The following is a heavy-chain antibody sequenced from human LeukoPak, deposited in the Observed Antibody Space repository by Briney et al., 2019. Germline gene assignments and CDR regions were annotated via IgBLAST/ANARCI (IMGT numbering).Heavy chain of an antibody. V-gene: IGHV3-7*01. D-gene: IGHD6-19*01. CDR1: GFTFSSYW. Sequence: GGSLRLSCAASGFTFSSYWMSWVRQAPGKGLEWVANIKQDGSEKYYVDSVKGRFTISRDNAKNSLYLQMNSLRAEDTAVYYCARDQESSGWYYAFDIWGQGTMVTVSS. CDR2: IKQDGSEK. CDR3: ARDQESSGWYYAFDI. J-gene: IGHJ3*02.